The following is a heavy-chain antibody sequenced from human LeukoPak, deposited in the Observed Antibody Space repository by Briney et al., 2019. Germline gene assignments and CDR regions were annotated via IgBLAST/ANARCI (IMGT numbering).Heavy chain of an antibody. CDR1: EYTLTELH. Sequence: GSVKVSCKVPEYTLTELHMYWVRQAPGKGLEWMGGFGPDDSETIYAQNFQGRVTMTEDKSTDTAYMELRSLKSDDTAVYYCAADRKIVGTIGAYVYWGQGTLVTVSS. J-gene: IGHJ4*02. V-gene: IGHV1-24*01. D-gene: IGHD1-26*01. CDR3: AADRKIVGTIGAYVY. CDR2: FGPDDSET.